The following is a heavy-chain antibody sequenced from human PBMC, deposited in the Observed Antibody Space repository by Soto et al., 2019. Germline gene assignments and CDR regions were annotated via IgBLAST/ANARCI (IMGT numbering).Heavy chain of an antibody. CDR3: ARHSVLNSGYGPYGMDV. J-gene: IGHJ6*02. CDR1: GGSISSIQYY. CDR2: IYYNGST. D-gene: IGHD2-8*01. Sequence: QVQLQESGPGLVKPSQSLSLTCTVSGGSISSIQYYWSRIRQHTGKGREWIGNIYYNGSTYYNPSLKSRVMISVDTSKNRFSLKLSSVTAADTAVYYCARHSVLNSGYGPYGMDVWGQGTTVTVSS. V-gene: IGHV4-31*03.